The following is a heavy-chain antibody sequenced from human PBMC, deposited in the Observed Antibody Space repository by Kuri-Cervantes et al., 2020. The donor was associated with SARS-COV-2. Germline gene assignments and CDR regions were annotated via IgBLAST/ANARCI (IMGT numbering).Heavy chain of an antibody. CDR3: ARAPDIVVVPAAIDRRIYYYGMDV. CDR1: GFSFRSVW. V-gene: IGHV3-21*01. J-gene: IGHJ6*02. CDR2: ISSSSSYI. D-gene: IGHD2-2*01. Sequence: ETLSLTCAASGFSFRSVWMNWVRQAPGKGLEWVSSISSSSSYIYHADSVKGRFTISRDNAKNSLYLQMNSLRAEDTAVYYCARAPDIVVVPAAIDRRIYYYGMDVWGQGTTVTVSS.